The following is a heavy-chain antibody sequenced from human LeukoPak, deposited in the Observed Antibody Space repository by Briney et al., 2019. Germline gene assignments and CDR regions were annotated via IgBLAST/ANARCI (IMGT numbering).Heavy chain of an antibody. D-gene: IGHD4-17*01. V-gene: IGHV5-51*01. CDR2: IYPGDSDT. J-gene: IGHJ3*02. CDR1: GYSFPSYL. CDR3: ARHFQYGDYLDAFHI. Sequence: GESLQISSKGSGYSFPSYLIGWVRPMPGKGLEWMGTIYPGDSDTRYSPSFQGQVTISADKSISTAFLHWSSLKASDTAIYYCARHFQYGDYLDAFHIWGQGTMVTVSS.